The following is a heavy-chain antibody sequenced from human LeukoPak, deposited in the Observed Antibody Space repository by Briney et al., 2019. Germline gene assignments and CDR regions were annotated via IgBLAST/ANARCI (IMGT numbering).Heavy chain of an antibody. CDR2: ISGSGGGT. J-gene: IGHJ6*02. CDR3: AKDGPPNLYGMDV. V-gene: IGHV3-23*01. Sequence: GGSLRLSCAASGFTFSSYWMHWVRQAPGKGLEWVSAISGSGGGTYYADSVKGRFTISRDNSKNTLYLQMNSLRAEDTAVYYCAKDGPPNLYGMDVWGQGTTVTVSS. CDR1: GFTFSSYW.